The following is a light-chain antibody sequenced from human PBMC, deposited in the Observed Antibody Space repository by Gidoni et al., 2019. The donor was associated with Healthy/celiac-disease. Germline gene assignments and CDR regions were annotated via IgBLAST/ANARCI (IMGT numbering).Light chain of an antibody. Sequence: EIVLTQAPGTLSLSPGERATLSCRASQSGSSSYLAWYQQKPGQAPRLLIYGASSRATGIPDRFSGSGSGTDFTLTISRLEPEDFAVYYCQQYGSSPPSLTFGGGTKVEIK. CDR1: QSGSSSY. V-gene: IGKV3-20*01. CDR2: GAS. CDR3: QQYGSSPPSLT. J-gene: IGKJ4*01.